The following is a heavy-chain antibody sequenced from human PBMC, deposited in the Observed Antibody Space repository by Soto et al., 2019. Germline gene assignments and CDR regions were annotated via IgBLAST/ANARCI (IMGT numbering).Heavy chain of an antibody. D-gene: IGHD3-16*02. CDR1: GVSINNNY. CDR3: ARGNYDYFGGNYRYVGGAFDI. J-gene: IGHJ3*02. CDR2: IYFSGIT. V-gene: IGHV4-59*01. Sequence: QVQLQQSGPGLVKPSETLSLTCTVSGVSINNNYWSWVRQPPGKGLEWIGYIYFSGITNYHPSLKSRVSISVDTSKDQVSLKLTSVTAADTAMYYCARGNYDYFGGNYRYVGGAFDIWGPGTVVTVSS.